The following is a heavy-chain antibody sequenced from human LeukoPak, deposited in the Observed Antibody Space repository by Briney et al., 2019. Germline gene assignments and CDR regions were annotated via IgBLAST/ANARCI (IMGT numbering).Heavy chain of an antibody. CDR2: IKQDGSEK. CDR1: GFTFNIYW. Sequence: GGSLRLSCAASGFTFNIYWMSWVRQAPGKGLEWVANIKQDGSEKYYEEAVEGRFTISRDNAKNSLDLQMNSLRVEDTATYYCARDKIGSVTYDYWGQGILVTVSS. CDR3: ARDKIGSVTYDY. J-gene: IGHJ4*02. D-gene: IGHD3-10*01. V-gene: IGHV3-7*01.